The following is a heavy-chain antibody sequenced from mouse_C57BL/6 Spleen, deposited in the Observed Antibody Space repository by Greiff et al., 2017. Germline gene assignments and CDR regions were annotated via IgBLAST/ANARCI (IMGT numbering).Heavy chain of an antibody. CDR1: GFTFSSYA. Sequence: EVQLVESGEGLVKPGGSLKLSCAASGFTFSSYAMSWVRQTPEKRLEWVAYISSGGDYIYYADPVKGRFTISRDNARNTLYLQMSSLKSEDTAMYYCTRDYGSSYDYAMDYWGQGTSVTVSS. V-gene: IGHV5-9-1*02. D-gene: IGHD1-1*01. CDR3: TRDYGSSYDYAMDY. J-gene: IGHJ4*01. CDR2: ISSGGDYI.